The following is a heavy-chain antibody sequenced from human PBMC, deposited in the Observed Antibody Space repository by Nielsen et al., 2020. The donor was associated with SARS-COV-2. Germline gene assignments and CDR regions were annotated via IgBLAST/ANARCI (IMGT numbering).Heavy chain of an antibody. V-gene: IGHV1-69*13. CDR1: GGTFSSYA. CDR2: IIPIFGTA. CDR3: ARDLGIVGATTHDAFDI. D-gene: IGHD1-26*01. Sequence: SVKVSCKASGGTFSSYAISWVRQAPGQGLEWMGGIIPIFGTANYAQKFQGRVTITADESTSTAYMELSSLRSEDTAVYYCARDLGIVGATTHDAFDIWGQGTMVTVSS. J-gene: IGHJ3*02.